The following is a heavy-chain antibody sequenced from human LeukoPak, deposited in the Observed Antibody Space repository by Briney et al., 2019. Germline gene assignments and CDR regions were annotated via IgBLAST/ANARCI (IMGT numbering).Heavy chain of an antibody. V-gene: IGHV4-38-2*02. CDR3: AGEMATIIRLDAFDI. Sequence: SETLSLTCTVSGYSISSGYYGGWIRQPPGKGLEWIGSIYHSGSTYYNPSLKSRVTISVDTSKNQFSLKLSSVTAADTAVYYCAGEMATIIRLDAFDIWGQGTMVTVSS. CDR2: IYHSGST. J-gene: IGHJ3*02. CDR1: GYSISSGYY. D-gene: IGHD5-24*01.